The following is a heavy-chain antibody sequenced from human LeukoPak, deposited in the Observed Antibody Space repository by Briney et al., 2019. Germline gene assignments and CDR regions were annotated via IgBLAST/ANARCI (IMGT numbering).Heavy chain of an antibody. CDR1: GYTFTSYA. J-gene: IGHJ1*01. D-gene: IGHD2-21*01. CDR2: INTNTGNP. V-gene: IGHV7-4-1*02. Sequence: GASVKVSCKASGYTFTSYAMNWVRQAPGQGLEWMGWINTNTGNPTYAQGFTGRFVFSLDTSVSTAYLQISSLKAEDTAVYYCARSEVFPIGPFFQHWGQGTLVTVSS. CDR3: ARSEVFPIGPFFQH.